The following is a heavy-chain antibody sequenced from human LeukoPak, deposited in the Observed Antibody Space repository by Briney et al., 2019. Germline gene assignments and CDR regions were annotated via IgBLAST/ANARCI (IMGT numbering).Heavy chain of an antibody. V-gene: IGHV3-23*01. CDR2: ISGSGGST. J-gene: IGHJ4*02. CDR1: GFTFSSYA. CDR3: AKGVRGYDFWSGYYPFDY. Sequence: GGSLRLSCAASGFTFSSYAMSWVRQAPGKGLEWVSAISGSGGSTYYADSVKGRFTISRDNSKNTLYLQMYSLRAEDTAVYYCAKGVRGYDFWSGYYPFDYWGQGTLVTVSS. D-gene: IGHD3-3*01.